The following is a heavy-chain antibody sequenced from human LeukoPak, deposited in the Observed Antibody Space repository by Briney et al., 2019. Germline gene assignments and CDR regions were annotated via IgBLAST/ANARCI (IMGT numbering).Heavy chain of an antibody. CDR3: ARDYGAPVSFDY. CDR2: ISSGGNT. Sequence: GGSLRLSCAASGFTVSSNYMSWVRQAPGKGLEWVSVISSGGNTYYADSVKGRFTISRDNSENTLYLQMNSLRAEDTAVYYCARDYGAPVSFDYWGQGTLVTVSS. D-gene: IGHD4/OR15-4a*01. V-gene: IGHV3-66*01. J-gene: IGHJ4*02. CDR1: GFTVSSNY.